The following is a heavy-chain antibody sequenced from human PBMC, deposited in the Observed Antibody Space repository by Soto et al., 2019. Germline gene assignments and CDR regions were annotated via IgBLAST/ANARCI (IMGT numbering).Heavy chain of an antibody. CDR2: INHSGST. Sequence: SETLSLTCAVYGGSFSCYYWSWIRQPPGKGLEWIGEINHSGSTNYNPSLKSRVTISVDTSKNQFSLKLSSVTAADTAVYYCARGTDYYDSSGYYYFDYWGQGTLVTVSS. CDR1: GGSFSCYY. J-gene: IGHJ4*02. CDR3: ARGTDYYDSSGYYYFDY. V-gene: IGHV4-34*01. D-gene: IGHD3-22*01.